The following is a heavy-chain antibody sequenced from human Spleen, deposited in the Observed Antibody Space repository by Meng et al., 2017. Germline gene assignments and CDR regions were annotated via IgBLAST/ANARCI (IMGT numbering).Heavy chain of an antibody. D-gene: IGHD4-11*01. Sequence: QVQLHQSGPGLVKPSGTLSLTCAGSGGSISSSNWWSWVRQPPGKGLEWIGEIYHSGSTNYNPSLKSRVTISVDTSQNNLSLKLSSVTAADSAVYYCARGPTTMAHDFDYWGQGTLVTVSS. CDR3: ARGPTTMAHDFDY. J-gene: IGHJ4*02. CDR2: IYHSGST. V-gene: IGHV4-4*02. CDR1: GGSISSSNW.